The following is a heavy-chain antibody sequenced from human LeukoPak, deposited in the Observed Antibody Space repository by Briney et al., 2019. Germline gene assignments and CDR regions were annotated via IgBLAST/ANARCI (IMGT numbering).Heavy chain of an antibody. Sequence: GGSLRLSCAASGFTFSDYYVSWIRQAPGKGLEWVSYISSSGSTIYYADSVKGRFTISRDNSKNTLYLQMNSLRAEDTAVYYCAKRIQSAMATGYWGQGTLVTVSS. V-gene: IGHV3-11*01. J-gene: IGHJ4*02. CDR1: GFTFSDYY. CDR2: ISSSGSTI. CDR3: AKRIQSAMATGY. D-gene: IGHD5-18*01.